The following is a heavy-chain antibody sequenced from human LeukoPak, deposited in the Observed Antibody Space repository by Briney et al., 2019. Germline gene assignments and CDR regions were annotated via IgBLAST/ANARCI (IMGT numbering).Heavy chain of an antibody. Sequence: SQTLSLTCTAYGGSISIGDYYWSWIRPPPGKGLEWIGYIYYSGSTYYNPSLKSRVTISVDTSKNQFSLKLSSVTAADTAVYYCARVGRSGYRFYYFDYWGQGTLVTVSS. CDR2: IYYSGST. CDR3: ARVGRSGYRFYYFDY. V-gene: IGHV4-30-4*01. D-gene: IGHD5-12*01. J-gene: IGHJ4*02. CDR1: GGSISIGDYY.